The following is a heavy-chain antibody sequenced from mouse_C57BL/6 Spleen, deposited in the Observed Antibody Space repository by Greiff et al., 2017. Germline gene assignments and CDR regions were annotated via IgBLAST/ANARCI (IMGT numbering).Heavy chain of an antibody. Sequence: QVQLQQSGPELVKPGASVKISCKASGYAFSSSWMNWVKQRPGKGLEWIGRIYPGDGDTNYNGKFKGKATLTADKSSSTAYMQLSSLTSEDSAVYFCAREGLPFYYAMDYWGQGTSVTVSS. CDR3: AREGLPFYYAMDY. J-gene: IGHJ4*01. CDR2: IYPGDGDT. CDR1: GYAFSSSW. D-gene: IGHD2-2*01. V-gene: IGHV1-82*01.